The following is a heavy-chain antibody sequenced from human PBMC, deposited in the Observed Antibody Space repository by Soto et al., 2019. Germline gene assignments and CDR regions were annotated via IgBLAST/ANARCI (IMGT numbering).Heavy chain of an antibody. CDR3: ASSLTTEPFWDY. CDR1: GFTFSSYG. CDR2: IWYDGSNK. Sequence: QVQLVESGGGVVQPGRSLRLSCAASGFTFSSYGMHWVRQAPGKGLEWVAVIWYDGSNKYYADSVKGRFTISRDNSKNTLYLQMTSLRAEDTAVYYCASSLTTEPFWDYWGQGTLVTVSS. J-gene: IGHJ4*02. D-gene: IGHD4-17*01. V-gene: IGHV3-33*01.